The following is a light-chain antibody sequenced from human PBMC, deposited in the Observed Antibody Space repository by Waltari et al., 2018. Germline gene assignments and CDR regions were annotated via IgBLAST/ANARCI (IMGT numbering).Light chain of an antibody. V-gene: IGKV1-27*01. Sequence: QKPGKVPTLLIYSSSTLKSGVPPRFSGSGSGTDFTLTINSLRPEDVATYYCQKYDSVPWTFGQGTKVEIK. CDR2: SSS. J-gene: IGKJ1*01. CDR3: QKYDSVPWT.